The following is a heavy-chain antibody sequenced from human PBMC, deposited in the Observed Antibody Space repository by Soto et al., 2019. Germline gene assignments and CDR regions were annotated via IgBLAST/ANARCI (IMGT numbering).Heavy chain of an antibody. J-gene: IGHJ4*02. CDR1: GYTLTELS. CDR2: FDPEDGET. CDR3: ATVMRRVFYTPRDVTLGCDY. D-gene: IGHD4-4*01. Sequence: GASVKVSCKVSGYTLTELSMHWVRQAPGKGLEWMGGFDPEDGETIYAQKFQGRVTMTEDTSTDTAYMELSSLRSEDTAVYYCATVMRRVFYTPRDVTLGCDYWGQGTLVTVSS. V-gene: IGHV1-24*01.